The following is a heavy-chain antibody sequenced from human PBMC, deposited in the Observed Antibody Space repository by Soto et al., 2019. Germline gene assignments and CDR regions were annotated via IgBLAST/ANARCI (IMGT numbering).Heavy chain of an antibody. V-gene: IGHV3-23*01. CDR2: ITTSGDTS. Sequence: EVQLLESGGRLIQPGGSLRLSCAASGFNFSSYAMSWIRQAPGKGPEWVAGITTSGDTSGYADSVKGRFTVSSDNSQNTMYLQLNSLRGDDTAIYYCARGLEAGYYFAYWGQGTLVTVSS. J-gene: IGHJ4*02. D-gene: IGHD3-3*01. CDR1: GFNFSSYA. CDR3: ARGLEAGYYFAY.